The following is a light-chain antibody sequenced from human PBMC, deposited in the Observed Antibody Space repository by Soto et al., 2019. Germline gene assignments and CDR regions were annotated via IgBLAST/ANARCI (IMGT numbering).Light chain of an antibody. CDR3: MQATQLPT. J-gene: IGKJ1*01. Sequence: EIVLTQTPLSSPVTLGQPASISCKSSQSLVHSNGNTYLSWLQQRPGQPPRLLIYRVSTRFSGVPDRFYGSGAGTDFTLKISRVEAEDAGIYYCMQATQLPTFGQGTKVEIK. V-gene: IGKV2-24*01. CDR2: RVS. CDR1: QSLVHSNGNTY.